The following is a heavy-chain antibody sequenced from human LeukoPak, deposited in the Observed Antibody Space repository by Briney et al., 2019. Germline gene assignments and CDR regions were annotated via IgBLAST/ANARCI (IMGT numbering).Heavy chain of an antibody. Sequence: PSETLSLTCAVSGDSISSGYCWGWIRQPPGKGLEWIGSICYSGSTYYNPSLKSRVTISVDTSKNQFSLKLKSVTAADTAAYYCARDYGYSSAADAFDIWGQGTMVTVSS. D-gene: IGHD6-19*01. J-gene: IGHJ3*02. CDR1: GDSISSGYC. CDR3: ARDYGYSSAADAFDI. V-gene: IGHV4-38-2*02. CDR2: ICYSGST.